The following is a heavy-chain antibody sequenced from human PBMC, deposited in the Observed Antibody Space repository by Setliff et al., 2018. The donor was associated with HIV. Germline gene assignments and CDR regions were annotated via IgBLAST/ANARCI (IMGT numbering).Heavy chain of an antibody. CDR2: VNHGGST. CDR3: VASSSWSCRLNF. D-gene: IGHD2-2*01. Sequence: TSETLSLTCAVYGGSFSGYYSWIRQAPGKGLEWIGEVNHGGSTHHNASLKSRLTISIDTSKKQFSLKLTSVTAADAAVYYCVASSSWSCRLNFWGPGTLVTVS. V-gene: IGHV4-34*01. CDR1: GGSFSGYY. J-gene: IGHJ4*02.